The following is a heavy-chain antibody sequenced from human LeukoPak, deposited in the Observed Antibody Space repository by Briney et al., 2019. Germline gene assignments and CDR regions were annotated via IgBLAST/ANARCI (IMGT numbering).Heavy chain of an antibody. CDR2: INHSGST. Sequence: SETLSLTCAVYGGSFSGYYWSWIRQPPGKGLEWIGEINHSGSTNYNPSLKSRVTISVDTSKNQFSLKLSSVTAADTAVYYCARLPYNWNYRLDYWGQGTLVTVSS. CDR3: ARLPYNWNYRLDY. CDR1: GGSFSGYY. J-gene: IGHJ4*02. D-gene: IGHD1-7*01. V-gene: IGHV4-34*01.